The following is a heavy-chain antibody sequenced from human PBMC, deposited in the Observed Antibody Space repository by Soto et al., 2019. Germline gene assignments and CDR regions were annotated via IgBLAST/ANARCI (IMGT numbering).Heavy chain of an antibody. CDR2: ISGSGGST. V-gene: IGHV3-23*01. J-gene: IGHJ4*02. CDR1: GFTFSSYA. Sequence: EVQLLESGGGLVQPGGSLRLSCAASGFTFSSYAMSWVRQAPGKGLEWVSAISGSGGSTYYADSVKGRFTISRDNAKNSLYLQMNSLRAEDTAVYYCARDGSVGAVITRFDYWGQGTLVTVSS. CDR3: ARDGSVGAVITRFDY. D-gene: IGHD2-15*01.